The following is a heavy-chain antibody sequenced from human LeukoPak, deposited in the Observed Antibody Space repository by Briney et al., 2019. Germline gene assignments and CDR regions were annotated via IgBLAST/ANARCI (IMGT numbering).Heavy chain of an antibody. J-gene: IGHJ4*02. V-gene: IGHV3-7*01. Sequence: GGXLRLSCAASGFTFSSYWMSWVRQAPGKGVEWVANIKQDGSEKYYVDSVKGGFTISRDNAKNSLYLQMNSLRAEDTAVYYCAAGDYGGDWGQGTLVTVSS. CDR1: GFTFSSYW. D-gene: IGHD4-23*01. CDR2: IKQDGSEK. CDR3: AAGDYGGD.